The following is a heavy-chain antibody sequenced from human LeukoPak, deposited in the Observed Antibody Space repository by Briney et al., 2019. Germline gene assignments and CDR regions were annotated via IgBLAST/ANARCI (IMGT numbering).Heavy chain of an antibody. CDR2: ISYDGSNK. Sequence: PGGSLRLSCAASGFTFSSYAMHWVRQAPGKGLEWVAVISYDGSNKYYADSVKGRFTISRDNSKNTLYLQMNSLRAEDTAVYYCARSLRKGSSTSCLDYWGQGTLVTVSS. V-gene: IGHV3-30-3*01. J-gene: IGHJ4*02. CDR1: GFTFSSYA. D-gene: IGHD2-2*01. CDR3: ARSLRKGSSTSCLDY.